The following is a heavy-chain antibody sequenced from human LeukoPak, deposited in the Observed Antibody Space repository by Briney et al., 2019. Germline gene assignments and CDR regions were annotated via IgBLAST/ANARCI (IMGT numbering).Heavy chain of an antibody. Sequence: PGGSLRLSCTTSGFTFGDYPMNWFHQAPGKGLEWVGFIRGKGYGGTTEYAASVKGRFTISRDDSQSIAYLQMNSLKTEDTAVYYCTRATVTPHWGQGTLVTVSS. D-gene: IGHD4-17*01. J-gene: IGHJ4*02. CDR1: GFTFGDYP. CDR2: IRGKGYGGTT. V-gene: IGHV3-49*03. CDR3: TRATVTPH.